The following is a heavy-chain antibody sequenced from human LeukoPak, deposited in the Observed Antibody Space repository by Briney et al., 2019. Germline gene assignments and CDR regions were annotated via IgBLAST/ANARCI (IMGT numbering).Heavy chain of an antibody. Sequence: GGSLRLSCAASGFTFTNYGMNWVRQAPGKGLEWVSAISGSGASTYYADSVKGRFTISRDNSKNTLYLQMNSLRAEDTAVYFCAGDTYKINYWGQGTLVTVSS. V-gene: IGHV3-23*01. J-gene: IGHJ4*02. CDR2: ISGSGAST. CDR3: AGDTYKINY. CDR1: GFTFTNYG. D-gene: IGHD2-21*01.